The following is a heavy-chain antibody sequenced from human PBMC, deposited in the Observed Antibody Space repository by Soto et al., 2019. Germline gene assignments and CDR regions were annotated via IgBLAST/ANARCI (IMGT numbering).Heavy chain of an antibody. CDR1: GGSISSSSYY. D-gene: IGHD4-17*01. Sequence: QLQLQESGPGLVKPSETLSLTCTVSGGSISSSSYYWGWIRQPPGKGLEWIGSIYYSGSTYYNPSLKSRVTISVDTSKNQFSLKLSSVTAADTAVYYCARLAFPYGGNEGNWFDPWGQGTLVTVSS. CDR2: IYYSGST. CDR3: ARLAFPYGGNEGNWFDP. V-gene: IGHV4-39*01. J-gene: IGHJ5*02.